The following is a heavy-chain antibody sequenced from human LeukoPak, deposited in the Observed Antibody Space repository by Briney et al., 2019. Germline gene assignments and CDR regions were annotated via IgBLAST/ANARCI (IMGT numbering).Heavy chain of an antibody. CDR3: ASGGYESSWTNQDAFDI. Sequence: SETLSLTCTVSGGSISSSTYYWGWIRQPPGKGLEWIGSIYYSGSTYYNPSLKSRVTISVDTSKNQFSLKLSSVTAADTAVYYCASGGYESSWTNQDAFDIWGQGTMVTVSS. CDR1: GGSISSSTYY. D-gene: IGHD6-13*01. CDR2: IYYSGST. V-gene: IGHV4-39*01. J-gene: IGHJ3*02.